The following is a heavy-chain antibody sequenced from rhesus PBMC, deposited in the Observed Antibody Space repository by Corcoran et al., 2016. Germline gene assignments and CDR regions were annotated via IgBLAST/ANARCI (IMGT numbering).Heavy chain of an antibody. D-gene: IGHD3-9*01. J-gene: IGHJ4*01. V-gene: IGHV1-198*02. CDR2: IIPICGIT. CDR3: AGRYYEDDYGYYYTDLLLLDY. CDR1: GFTFGSYA. Sequence: QVQLVQSGAEVKKPGASVKVSCKASGFTFGSYAIRWVRQAPGQGLEWMWVIIPICGITNDAEKFQGRVTITADTSTSTAYMELSSLRSEDTAVYYCAGRYYEDDYGYYYTDLLLLDYWGQGVLVTVSS.